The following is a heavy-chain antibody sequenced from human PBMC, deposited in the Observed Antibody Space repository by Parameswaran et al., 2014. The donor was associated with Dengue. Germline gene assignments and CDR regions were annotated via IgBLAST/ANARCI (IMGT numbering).Heavy chain of an antibody. V-gene: IGHV4-34*01. J-gene: IGHJ5*02. CDR2: INHSGST. Sequence: RWIRQPPGKGLEWIGEINHSGSTNYNPSLKSRVTISVDTSKNQFSLKLSSVTAADTAVYYCARRAYYYDSSGYQRAWFDPWGQGTLVTVSS. D-gene: IGHD3-22*01. CDR3: ARRAYYYDSSGYQRAWFDP.